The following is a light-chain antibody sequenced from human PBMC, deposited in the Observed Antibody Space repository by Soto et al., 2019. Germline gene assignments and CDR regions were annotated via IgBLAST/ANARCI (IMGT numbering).Light chain of an antibody. CDR1: QSVSSN. CDR2: SAS. V-gene: IGKV3-15*01. CDR3: QQYNNWPLT. Sequence: EIVMTQSPATLSVSPGERATLSCRASQSVSSNLAWYQQKPGQAPRLLIYSASSRATGIPVRFSGSGSGTEFTLTISSLQSEDFAVYYCQQYNNWPLTFGQGTRLEI. J-gene: IGKJ5*01.